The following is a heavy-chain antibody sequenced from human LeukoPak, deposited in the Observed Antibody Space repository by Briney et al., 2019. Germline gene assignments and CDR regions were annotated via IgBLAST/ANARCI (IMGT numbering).Heavy chain of an antibody. V-gene: IGHV1-8*01. D-gene: IGHD6-6*01. Sequence: GASVKVSCKASGYTFTSHDINWVRQAAGQWLEWMGWMNPKSGNTGYAQKFQGRVTITRNTSITTAYMELSSLRSEDTAVYYCARAIIADRRGSWFDPWGQGTLVTVSS. CDR2: MNPKSGNT. CDR3: ARAIIADRRGSWFDP. CDR1: GYTFTSHD. J-gene: IGHJ5*02.